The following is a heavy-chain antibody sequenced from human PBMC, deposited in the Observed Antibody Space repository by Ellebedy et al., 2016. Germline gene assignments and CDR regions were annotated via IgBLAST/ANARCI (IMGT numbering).Heavy chain of an antibody. D-gene: IGHD6-6*01. CDR3: ARGSYSRASGFDY. Sequence: GESLKISXAASGFTFSGYAMHWVRQAPGKGLEWVAVISYDGSNKYYADSVKGRFTISRDNSKNTVHLQMNSLRAEDTAVYYCARGSYSRASGFDYWGQGTLVTVSS. J-gene: IGHJ4*02. CDR2: ISYDGSNK. V-gene: IGHV3-30-3*01. CDR1: GFTFSGYA.